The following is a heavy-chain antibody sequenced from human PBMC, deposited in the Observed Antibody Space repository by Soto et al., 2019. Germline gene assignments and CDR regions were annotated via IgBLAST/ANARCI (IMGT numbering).Heavy chain of an antibody. Sequence: QVQLVQSGAEVKEPGASVRVSCKTSGYTFTSYGFSWARQAPGQGLEWMAWINANNGDTNSAEKFQGRVTLTTDPPTSTAYRERRSLRSDDTAFYYCARDFRNSCRGTGCIYFAPGARGTLVTVSS. CDR2: INANNGDT. D-gene: IGHD2-2*01. CDR3: ARDFRNSCRGTGCIYFAP. CDR1: GYTFTSYG. J-gene: IGHJ4*02. V-gene: IGHV1-18*01.